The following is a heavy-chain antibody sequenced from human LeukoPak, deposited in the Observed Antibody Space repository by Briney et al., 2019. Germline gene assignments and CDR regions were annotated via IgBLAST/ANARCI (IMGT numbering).Heavy chain of an antibody. CDR1: GFTFSSYA. J-gene: IGHJ6*02. Sequence: GGSLRLSCAASGFTFSSYAMSWVRQAPGKGLEWVSVISVSGGGTYYADSVKGRFTISRDNSKNTLYLQMNSLRAEDTAVYYCTKPASGWSRHGMDVWGQGTRVSVSS. CDR2: ISVSGGGT. CDR3: TKPASGWSRHGMDV. D-gene: IGHD6-19*01. V-gene: IGHV3-23*01.